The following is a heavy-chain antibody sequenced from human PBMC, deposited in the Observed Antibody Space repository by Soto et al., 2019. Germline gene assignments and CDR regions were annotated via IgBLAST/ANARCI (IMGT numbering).Heavy chain of an antibody. V-gene: IGHV4-31*03. CDR3: AGYMESLADDLFNV. J-gene: IGHJ3*01. Sequence: SETLSLTCTVSGGSISSGGYYLSWIRHHPGKGLEWIGYLHDSWNSYYTPSLKSRLTISIDTSKNQFSLKLRSVTAADTAVYYCAGYMESLADDLFNVWGQGTTVTVSS. D-gene: IGHD3-16*01. CDR2: LHDSWNS. CDR1: GGSISSGGYY.